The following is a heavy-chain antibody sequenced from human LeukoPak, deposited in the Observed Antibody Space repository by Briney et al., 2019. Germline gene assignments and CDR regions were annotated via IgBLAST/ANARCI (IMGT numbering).Heavy chain of an antibody. Sequence: SETLSLTCAVSGGSINNYHWSWIRQLPGKGLEWIGCFYHSGSTTYNPSLKSRVTISVDASKSVFSLKLDSVTAADTAMYFCASTQQWLAFDYWGQGILVTVSS. CDR3: ASTQQWLAFDY. CDR2: FYHSGST. CDR1: GGSINNYH. V-gene: IGHV4-59*03. D-gene: IGHD6-19*01. J-gene: IGHJ4*02.